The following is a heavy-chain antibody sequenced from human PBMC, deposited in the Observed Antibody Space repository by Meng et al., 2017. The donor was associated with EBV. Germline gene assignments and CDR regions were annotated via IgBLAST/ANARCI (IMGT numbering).Heavy chain of an antibody. CDR3: TTDEGGSRF. J-gene: IGHJ4*02. CDR1: EFTFTSAW. Sequence: EGRLVGSEGCLVKPGGSLTLSCAASEFTFTSAWMNWVRQAPGKGLEWVGRIRSQVDGRTADYSAPVKGRFTISRDDSKHTLYLQMNSLKIEDSAVYYCTTDEGGSRFWGQGTLVTVSS. D-gene: IGHD1-26*01. CDR2: IRSQVDGRTA. V-gene: IGHV3-15*01.